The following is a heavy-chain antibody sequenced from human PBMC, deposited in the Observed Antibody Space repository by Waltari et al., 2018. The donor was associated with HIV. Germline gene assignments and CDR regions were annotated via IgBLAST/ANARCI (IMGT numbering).Heavy chain of an antibody. CDR1: GFTFSSYW. V-gene: IGHV3-74*01. D-gene: IGHD3-10*01. J-gene: IGHJ4*02. CDR2: MKSEGSSR. Sequence: EVQLVESGGGLVQPGGSLRLSCAGSGFTFSSYWMHWVRHAPGKGLVWVSRMKSEGSSRSYGDSVKGRFTISRDNAKNTLYLQMNSLRAEDTAVYYCARDFYGSVGYWGQGTLVTVSS. CDR3: ARDFYGSVGY.